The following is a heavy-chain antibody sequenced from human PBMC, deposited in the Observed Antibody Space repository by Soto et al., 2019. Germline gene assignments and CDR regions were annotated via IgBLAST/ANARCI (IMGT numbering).Heavy chain of an antibody. J-gene: IGHJ4*02. CDR3: AKRADYDSSGYSIDY. Sequence: GGSLRLSCAASGFTFSSYAMSWVRQAPGKGLEWVSAISGSGGSTYYADSVKGRFTISRDNSKNTLYLQMNSLRAEDTAVYYCAKRADYDSSGYSIDYWSQGTLVTVSS. CDR2: ISGSGGST. V-gene: IGHV3-23*01. D-gene: IGHD3-22*01. CDR1: GFTFSSYA.